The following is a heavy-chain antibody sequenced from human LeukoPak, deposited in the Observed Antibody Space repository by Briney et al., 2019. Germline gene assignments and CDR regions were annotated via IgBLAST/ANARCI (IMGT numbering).Heavy chain of an antibody. CDR2: VSGSGGST. V-gene: IGHV3-23*01. J-gene: IGHJ4*02. CDR1: GFTFSSYA. D-gene: IGHD1-26*01. Sequence: GGSLRLSCAASGFTFSSYAMSWVRQAPGKGLEWVSAVSGSGGSTYYADSVKGRFTISRDNSKNTLYLQMNSLRAEDTAVYYCAKTEISGNRNRAHFDYWGQGTLVTVSS. CDR3: AKTEISGNRNRAHFDY.